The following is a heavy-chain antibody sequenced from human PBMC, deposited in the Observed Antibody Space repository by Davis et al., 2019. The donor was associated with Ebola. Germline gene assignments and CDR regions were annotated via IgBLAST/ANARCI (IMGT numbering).Heavy chain of an antibody. CDR2: ISYDGSNK. D-gene: IGHD3-3*01. J-gene: IGHJ6*02. V-gene: IGHV3-30*18. Sequence: GESLKISCAASGFTFSSYGMHWVRQAPGKGLEWVAVISYDGSNKYYADSVKGRFTISRDNSKNTLYLQMNSLRAEDTAVYYCAKSPRRITIFGVPLDVWGQGTTVTVSS. CDR1: GFTFSSYG. CDR3: AKSPRRITIFGVPLDV.